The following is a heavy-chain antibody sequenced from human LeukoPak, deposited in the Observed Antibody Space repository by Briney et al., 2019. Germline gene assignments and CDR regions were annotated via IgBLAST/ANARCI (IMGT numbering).Heavy chain of an antibody. CDR1: GFTFSSYV. CDR3: AEGYTRGWGHDFDI. D-gene: IGHD6-19*01. CDR2: ISGSGGST. V-gene: IGHV3-23*01. Sequence: GGSLRLSCAASGFTFSSYVMSWVRQAPGKGLEWVSGISGSGGSTYYADSVKGRFTISRDNSKNTLYVQMNSLRAEDTAVYYGAEGYTRGWGHDFDIWGQGTMVTVSS. J-gene: IGHJ3*02.